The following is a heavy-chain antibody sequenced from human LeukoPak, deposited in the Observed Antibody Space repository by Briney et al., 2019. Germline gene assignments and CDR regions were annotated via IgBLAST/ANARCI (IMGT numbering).Heavy chain of an antibody. CDR1: GGSVSSGSYY. Sequence: SETLSLTCTVSGGSVSSGSYYWSWIRQPPGKGLEWIGYIYYSGSTNYNPSLKSRVTISVDTSKNQFSLKLSSVTAADTAVYYCARDVEASYSSGYYYYYGMDVWGQGTTVTVSS. D-gene: IGHD3-22*01. J-gene: IGHJ6*02. CDR2: IYYSGST. V-gene: IGHV4-61*01. CDR3: ARDVEASYSSGYYYYYGMDV.